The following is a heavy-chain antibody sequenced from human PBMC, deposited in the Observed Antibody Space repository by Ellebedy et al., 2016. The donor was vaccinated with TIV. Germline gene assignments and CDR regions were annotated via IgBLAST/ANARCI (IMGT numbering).Heavy chain of an antibody. D-gene: IGHD2-2*01. CDR1: GGSISSSSYY. Sequence: MPGGSLRLTCTVSGGSISSSSYYWGWIRQPPGKGLEWIGSIYYSGSTYYNPSLKSRVTISVDTSKNQFSLKLSSVTAADTAVYYCARGIPGAMENFDYWGQGTLVTVSS. CDR2: IYYSGST. CDR3: ARGIPGAMENFDY. J-gene: IGHJ4*02. V-gene: IGHV4-39*07.